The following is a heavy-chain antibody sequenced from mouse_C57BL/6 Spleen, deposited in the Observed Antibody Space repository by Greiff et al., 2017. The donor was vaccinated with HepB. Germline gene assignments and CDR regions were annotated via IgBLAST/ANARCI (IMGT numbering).Heavy chain of an antibody. CDR3: ARWYYGSSLYYFDY. CDR1: GYTFTSYW. J-gene: IGHJ2*01. V-gene: IGHV1-55*01. D-gene: IGHD1-1*01. CDR2: IYPGSGST. Sequence: QVQLKQPGAELVKPGASVKMSCKASGYTFTSYWITWVKQRPGQGLEWIGDIYPGSGSTNYNEKFKSKATLTVDTSSSTAYMQLSSLTSEDSAVYYCARWYYGSSLYYFDYWGQGTTLTVSS.